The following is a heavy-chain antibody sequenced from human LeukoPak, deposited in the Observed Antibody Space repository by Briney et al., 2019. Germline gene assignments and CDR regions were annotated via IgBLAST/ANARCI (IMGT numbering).Heavy chain of an antibody. V-gene: IGHV3-21*01. J-gene: IGHJ6*02. CDR1: GFTFSSYS. CDR3: ARGQKRGLDNYGMDV. Sequence: GGSLRLSCAASGFTFSSYSMNWVRQAPGKGLEWVSSIISRSSYIYYADSGKDRLTICRDNAKNSLYLKMNRLRDEDTAVYYCARGQKRGLDNYGMDVWGQGTTVTVSS. D-gene: IGHD3/OR15-3a*01. CDR2: IISRSSYI.